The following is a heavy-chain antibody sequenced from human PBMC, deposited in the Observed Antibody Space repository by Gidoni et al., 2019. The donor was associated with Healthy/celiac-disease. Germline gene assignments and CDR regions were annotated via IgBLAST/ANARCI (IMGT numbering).Heavy chain of an antibody. V-gene: IGHV3-33*01. Sequence: QVQLVESGGGVVQPGRSLRPSCAASGFTFSSYGMHWVRQAPGKGLEWVAVIWYDGSNKYYADSVKGRFTISRDNSKNTLYLQMNSLRAEDTAVYYCARGSIAAAGHRADYWGQGTLVTVSS. D-gene: IGHD6-13*01. CDR3: ARGSIAAAGHRADY. J-gene: IGHJ4*02. CDR2: IWYDGSNK. CDR1: GFTFSSYG.